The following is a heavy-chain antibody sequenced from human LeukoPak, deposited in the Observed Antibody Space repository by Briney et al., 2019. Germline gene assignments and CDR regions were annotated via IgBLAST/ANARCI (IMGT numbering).Heavy chain of an antibody. CDR2: IRRRAYGGAA. CDR3: SRNGLVDFDY. Sequence: GQSLRLSCTTSGFAFDDFAMSWVRQPAGKGLEWVGFIRRRAYGGAAEYAASVKGRFIISRDDSKGIAYLQMNSLKTEDTAAYYCSRNGLVDFDYWGQGSRVLVSP. CDR1: GFAFDDFA. J-gene: IGHJ4*02. V-gene: IGHV3-49*04.